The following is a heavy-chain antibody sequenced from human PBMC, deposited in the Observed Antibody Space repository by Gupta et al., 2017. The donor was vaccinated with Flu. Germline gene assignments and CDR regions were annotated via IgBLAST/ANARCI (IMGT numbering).Heavy chain of an antibody. D-gene: IGHD6-19*01. V-gene: IGHV3-23*01. Sequence: EVQPLESGGGLVQLGGSLRLSCSASGFTFRSYSMSWVCQDPGKGLEWVSAISGSGGSTYYADSVKGRFTISRDNSKNTLYLQMNSLRAEDTAVYYCAKDMGGPVSSAWYFDYWGQGTLVTDSS. CDR2: ISGSGGST. CDR1: GFTFRSYS. CDR3: AKDMGGPVSSAWYFDY. J-gene: IGHJ4*02.